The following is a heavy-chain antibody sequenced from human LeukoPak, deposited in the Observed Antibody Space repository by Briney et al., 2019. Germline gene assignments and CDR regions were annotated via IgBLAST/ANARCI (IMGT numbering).Heavy chain of an antibody. J-gene: IGHJ4*02. CDR1: GFTFSSYG. V-gene: IGHV3-33*06. CDR2: IWYDGSNK. Sequence: TGGSLRLSCAASGFTFSSYGMHWVRQAPGKGLEWVAVIWYDGSNKYYADSVQGRFTIPRDNSKNTLYLQMNSLRAEDTAVYYCAKDRAGATFFDYWGQGTLVTVSS. D-gene: IGHD1-26*01. CDR3: AKDRAGATFFDY.